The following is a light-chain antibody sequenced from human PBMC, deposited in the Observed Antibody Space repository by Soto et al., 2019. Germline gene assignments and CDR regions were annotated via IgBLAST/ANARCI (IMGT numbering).Light chain of an antibody. CDR2: EGR. CDR3: CSYAGSSTSYG. V-gene: IGLV2-23*01. CDR1: SSDVGSYNL. Sequence: QSVLTQPASVSGSPGQSITISCTGTSSDVGSYNLVSWYQQHPGKAPKLMIYEGRKRPSGVSNRFSGSKSGNTASLTISGLQAEDEADYYCCSYAGSSTSYGFGTGTKLTVL. J-gene: IGLJ1*01.